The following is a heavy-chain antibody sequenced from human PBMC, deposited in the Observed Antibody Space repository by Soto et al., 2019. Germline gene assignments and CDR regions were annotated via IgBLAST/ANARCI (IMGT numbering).Heavy chain of an antibody. D-gene: IGHD5-18*01. V-gene: IGHV3-48*02. Sequence: GGSLRLSCAASGFTFSSYSMNWVRQAPGKGLEWVSYISSSSSTIYYADSVKGRFTISRDNAKNSLYLQMNSLRDEDTAGYYCARDWSEIQLWLRSDYGMDVWGQGTTVTVSS. J-gene: IGHJ6*02. CDR1: GFTFSSYS. CDR2: ISSSSSTI. CDR3: ARDWSEIQLWLRSDYGMDV.